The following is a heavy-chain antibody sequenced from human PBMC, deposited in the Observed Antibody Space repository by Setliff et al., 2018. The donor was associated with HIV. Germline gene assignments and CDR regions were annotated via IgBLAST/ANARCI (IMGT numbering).Heavy chain of an antibody. CDR2: ISYSGST. J-gene: IGHJ4*02. V-gene: IGHV4-39*07. CDR1: GGSINSRSYY. Sequence: PSETLSLTCTVSGGSINSRSYYWGWFRQPPGKGLEWIGSISYSGSTHYKSSLKSRVTISVDTSKNQFSLRLSSVTAADTAVYYCARGGGPDTNFDSWGRGTLVTVSS. CDR3: ARGGGPDTNFDS.